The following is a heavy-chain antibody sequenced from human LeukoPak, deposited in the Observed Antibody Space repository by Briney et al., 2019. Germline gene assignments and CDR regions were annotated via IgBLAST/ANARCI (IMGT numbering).Heavy chain of an antibody. J-gene: IGHJ4*02. Sequence: ASVKVSCKASGYTFTSYAMHWVRQAPGQRLEWMGIINPSGGSTSYAQKFQGRVTMTRDMSTSTVYMELSSLRSEDTAVYYCAGGYYDFWSGPPSGYWGQGTLVTVSS. CDR1: GYTFTSYA. CDR3: AGGYYDFWSGPPSGY. CDR2: INPSGGST. D-gene: IGHD3-3*01. V-gene: IGHV1-46*01.